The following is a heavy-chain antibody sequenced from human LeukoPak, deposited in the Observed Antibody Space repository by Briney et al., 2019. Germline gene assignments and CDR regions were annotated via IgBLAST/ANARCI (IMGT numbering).Heavy chain of an antibody. CDR3: ARGHAWIQLWLTYYFDY. Sequence: SGTLSLTCAVSGGSISSSNWWSWVRQPPGKGLEWIGEINHSGSTNYNPSLKSRVTISVDTSKNQFSLKLSSVTAADTAVYYCARGHAWIQLWLTYYFDYWGQGTLVTVSS. D-gene: IGHD5-18*01. J-gene: IGHJ4*02. CDR1: GGSISSSNW. V-gene: IGHV4-4*02. CDR2: INHSGST.